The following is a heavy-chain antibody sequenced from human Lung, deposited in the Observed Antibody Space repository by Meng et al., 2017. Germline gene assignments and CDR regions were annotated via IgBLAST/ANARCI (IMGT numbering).Heavy chain of an antibody. D-gene: IGHD3-22*01. CDR1: GFTFSNAW. CDR3: QWLSTHPPDQ. V-gene: IGHV3-15*01. J-gene: IGHJ4*01. CDR2: IKSKTDGETA. Sequence: QLVGSGGDLVEPGGALRLSCAATGFTFSNAWMSWVRQAPGKGLEWVGRIKSKTDGETADYAAPVKGRFTISRDDSQNTLYLQMNSLKTEDTAGYYCQWLSTHPPDQWGQGTLVIVSS.